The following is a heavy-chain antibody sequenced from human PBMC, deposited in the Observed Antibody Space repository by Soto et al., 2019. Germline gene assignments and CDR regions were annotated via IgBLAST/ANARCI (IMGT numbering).Heavy chain of an antibody. CDR1: GLTFSSYR. J-gene: IGHJ5*02. CDR3: ARAPGDYVPDP. CDR2: ISSSSSTI. D-gene: IGHD4-17*01. Sequence: PGGALRRSCAACGLTFSSYRMNWVRPAPGKGLEWVSYISSSSSTIYYADSVKGRFTISRDNAKNSLYLQMNSLRAEDTAVYYCARAPGDYVPDPWGQGTLVTVSS. V-gene: IGHV3-48*01.